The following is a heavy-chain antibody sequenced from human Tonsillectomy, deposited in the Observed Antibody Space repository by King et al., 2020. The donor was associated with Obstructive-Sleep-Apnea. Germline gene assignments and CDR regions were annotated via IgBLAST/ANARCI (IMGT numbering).Heavy chain of an antibody. V-gene: IGHV3-23*04. CDR2: ISGSGGST. J-gene: IGHJ5*02. CDR1: GFTFSSYA. CDR3: AKDPAGYQWNRNWFDP. D-gene: IGHD3-9*01. Sequence: VQLVESGGGLVQPGGSLRLSCAASGFTFSSYAMSWVRQAPGKGLEWVSAISGSGGSTYYADSVKGRFTISRDNSKNTLYLQMNSLRAEDTAEYYCAKDPAGYQWNRNWFDPWGQGTLVTVSS.